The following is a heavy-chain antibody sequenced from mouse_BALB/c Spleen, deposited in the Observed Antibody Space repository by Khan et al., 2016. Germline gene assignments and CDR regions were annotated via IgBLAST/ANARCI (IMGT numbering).Heavy chain of an antibody. Sequence: QIQLVQSGPELKKPGETVKISCKASEYTFTNYGMNWVKQAPGKGLKWMGWINTNHGEPTYAEEFKGRFAFSLEASASTAYLQINNHKNEDSATYFCARTGDYPYYAMDYWGQGTSVTVSS. CDR2: INTNHGEP. J-gene: IGHJ4*01. CDR1: EYTFTNYG. CDR3: ARTGDYPYYAMDY. D-gene: IGHD2-13*01. V-gene: IGHV9-3*02.